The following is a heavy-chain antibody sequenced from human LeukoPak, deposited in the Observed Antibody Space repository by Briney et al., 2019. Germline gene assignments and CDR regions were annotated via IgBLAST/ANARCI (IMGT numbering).Heavy chain of an antibody. CDR1: GYTFTIYG. CDR3: ARDRSSTWYGGIDY. CDR2: ISAYNGNT. J-gene: IGHJ4*02. Sequence: ASVKVSYKASGYTFTIYGISWVRQAPGQGLEWMGWISAYNGNTNYTQKLQGRVTITRDTSASTSYMELSSLRFEDTAVYYCARDRSSTWYGGIDYWGQGTLVTASS. V-gene: IGHV1-18*01. D-gene: IGHD6-13*01.